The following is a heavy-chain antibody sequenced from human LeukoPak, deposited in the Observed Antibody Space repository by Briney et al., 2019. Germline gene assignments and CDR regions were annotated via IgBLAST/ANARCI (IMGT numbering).Heavy chain of an antibody. V-gene: IGHV4-38-2*01. CDR2: IYYSGST. Sequence: PSETLSLTCAVSGYSISSGYYWGWIRQPPGKGLEWIGSIYYSGSTYYNPSLKSRVTISVDTSKNQFSLKLSSVTAADTAVYYCARLYLLSRRFDPWGQGTLVTVSS. J-gene: IGHJ5*02. CDR3: ARLYLLSRRFDP. CDR1: GYSISSGYY. D-gene: IGHD2-2*01.